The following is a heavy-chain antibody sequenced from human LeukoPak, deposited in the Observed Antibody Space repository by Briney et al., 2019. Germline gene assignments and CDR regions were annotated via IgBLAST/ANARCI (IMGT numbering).Heavy chain of an antibody. J-gene: IGHJ4*02. CDR1: GFTFSSYG. CDR3: ARDSYRYYYGSGSYCPY. V-gene: IGHV3-30*03. D-gene: IGHD3-10*01. Sequence: PGGSLRLSCAASGFTFSSYGMHWVRQAPGKGLEWVAVISYDGSNKYYADSVKGRFTISRDNSKNTLYLQMNSLRAEDTAVYYCARDSYRYYYGSGSYCPYWGQGTLVTVSS. CDR2: ISYDGSNK.